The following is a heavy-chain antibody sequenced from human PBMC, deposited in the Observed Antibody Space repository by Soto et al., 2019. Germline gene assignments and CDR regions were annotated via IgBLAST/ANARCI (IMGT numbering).Heavy chain of an antibody. CDR1: GGTFSSYA. V-gene: IGHV1-69*06. J-gene: IGHJ6*02. Sequence: QVQLVQSGAEVKKPGSSVKVSCKASGGTFSSYAISWVRQAPGQGLEWMGGIIPIFGTANYAQKFQGRVTITADKSTSTAYMELSSLRSEDTAVYYCARSGELLPHNAYYYGMDVWGQGTTVTVS. CDR3: ARSGELLPHNAYYYGMDV. CDR2: IIPIFGTA. D-gene: IGHD1-26*01.